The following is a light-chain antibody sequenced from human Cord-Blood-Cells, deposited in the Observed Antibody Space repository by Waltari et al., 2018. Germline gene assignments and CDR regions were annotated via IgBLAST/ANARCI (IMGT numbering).Light chain of an antibody. Sequence: QSALTQPRSVSGSPGQSVTISSTGTSSDVGRYNYVSWYQQHPGKAPKLMIYDVSKRPSGVPDRFSGSKSGNTASLTISGLQAEDEADYYCCSYAGSYTDVFGTGTKVTVL. J-gene: IGLJ1*01. CDR2: DVS. CDR3: CSYAGSYTDV. V-gene: IGLV2-11*01. CDR1: SSDVGRYNY.